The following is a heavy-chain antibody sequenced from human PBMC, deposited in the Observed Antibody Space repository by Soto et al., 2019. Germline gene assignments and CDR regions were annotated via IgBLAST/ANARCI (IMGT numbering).Heavy chain of an antibody. Sequence: QVQLVESGGGVVQPGRSLRLSCAASGFTFSSYGMHWVRQAPGKGLEWVAVIWYDGSNKYYADSVKGRFTISRDNSKNTLYLQMNSLRAEDTAVYYCASGSSKVSWELLGNYWGQGTLVTVSS. CDR3: ASGSSKVSWELLGNY. V-gene: IGHV3-33*01. CDR1: GFTFSSYG. CDR2: IWYDGSNK. D-gene: IGHD1-26*01. J-gene: IGHJ4*02.